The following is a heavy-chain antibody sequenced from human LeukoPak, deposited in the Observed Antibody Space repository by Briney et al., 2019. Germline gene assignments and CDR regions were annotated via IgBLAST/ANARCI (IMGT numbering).Heavy chain of an antibody. V-gene: IGHV1-2*02. Sequence: ASVKVSCKASGYTFTGYYMHWVRQAPGQGLEWMGWINSNSGGTNYAQKFQGRVTMTRDASISTAYLELRRLSSDDTAVYYCARGGGTVFGVVNDWGQGTLVTVSS. CDR3: ARGGGTVFGVVND. J-gene: IGHJ4*02. CDR1: GYTFTGYY. CDR2: INSNSGGT. D-gene: IGHD3-3*01.